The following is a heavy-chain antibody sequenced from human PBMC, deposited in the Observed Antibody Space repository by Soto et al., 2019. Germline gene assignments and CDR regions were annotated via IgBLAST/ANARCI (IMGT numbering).Heavy chain of an antibody. D-gene: IGHD2-15*01. J-gene: IGHJ5*02. CDR3: ARDAVPHYNKGYCSGGSCYENWFDP. Sequence: VKVSCKASGGTFSSYAISWVRQAPGQGLEWMGGIIPIFGTANYAQKFQGRVTITADESTSTAYMELSSLRSEDTAVYYCARDAVPHYNKGYCSGGSCYENWFDPWGQGTLVTVSS. V-gene: IGHV1-69*13. CDR2: IIPIFGTA. CDR1: GGTFSSYA.